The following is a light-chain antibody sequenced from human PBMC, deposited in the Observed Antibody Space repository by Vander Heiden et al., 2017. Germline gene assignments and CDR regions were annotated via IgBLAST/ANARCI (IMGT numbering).Light chain of an antibody. J-gene: IGKJ1*01. CDR3: QQDNTYWS. Sequence: DIQMTQSPSTLSASVGDRVTITCRASQSIDTYLAWYQQKPGKAPKVLIYRASRLETGVPSRFSGSGSGTEFILTISRRQPDDFATYYCQQDNTYWSFGQGTKVEIK. CDR2: RAS. V-gene: IGKV1-5*03. CDR1: QSIDTY.